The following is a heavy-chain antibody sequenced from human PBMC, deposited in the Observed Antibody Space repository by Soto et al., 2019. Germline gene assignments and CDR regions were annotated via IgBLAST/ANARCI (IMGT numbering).Heavy chain of an antibody. V-gene: IGHV1-69*13. D-gene: IGHD3-16*01. Sequence: ASVKVSCKASGGTFSSHAISWVRQAPGQGLEWMGGIIPFFKATNYAQKFQGRVTITADDSTSTAYMDLSSLRSEDTAVYYCARDVPLNYYDGTYYYAMDVWGQGTTVTVSS. J-gene: IGHJ6*02. CDR3: ARDVPLNYYDGTYYYAMDV. CDR1: GGTFSSHA. CDR2: IIPFFKAT.